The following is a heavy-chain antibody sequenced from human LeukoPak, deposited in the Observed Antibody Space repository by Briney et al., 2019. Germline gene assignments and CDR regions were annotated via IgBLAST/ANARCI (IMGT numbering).Heavy chain of an antibody. V-gene: IGHV5-51*01. J-gene: IGHJ4*02. CDR1: GYSFTNYW. D-gene: IGHD6-13*01. CDR3: TRLDSSWYPPAPHFDY. Sequence: GESLKISCQGSGYSFTNYWIGWVRQMPGKGLEWMGIIYPGDSDPRYSPSFQGQVTISADKSLNTAYLQWTSLKASDTAMYYCTRLDSSWYPPAPHFDYWGQGTLVTVSS. CDR2: IYPGDSDP.